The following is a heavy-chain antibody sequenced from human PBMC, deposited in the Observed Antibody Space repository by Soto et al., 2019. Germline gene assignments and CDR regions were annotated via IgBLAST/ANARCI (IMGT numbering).Heavy chain of an antibody. CDR3: AKARVGVTIPYFDY. D-gene: IGHD1-26*01. CDR1: GFTFSRYG. Sequence: GGSLRLSCAASGFTFSRYGMHWVRQAPGKGLEWVAVISYDGSNKYYADSVEGRFTISRDNSKNTVYLQMNSLRSEDTAVYYCAKARVGVTIPYFDYWGQGTLVTVSS. V-gene: IGHV3-30*18. CDR2: ISYDGSNK. J-gene: IGHJ4*02.